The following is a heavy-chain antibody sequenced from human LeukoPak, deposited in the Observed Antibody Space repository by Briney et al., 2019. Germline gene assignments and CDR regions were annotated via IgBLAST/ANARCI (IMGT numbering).Heavy chain of an antibody. CDR2: ISGSGGST. V-gene: IGHV3-23*01. CDR1: GFTFSSYA. D-gene: IGHD3-9*01. Sequence: PGGSLRLSCAASGFTFSSYAMSWVRQAPGKGLEWVSAISGSGGSTYYADSVKGRFTISRDNSKNTLYLQMNSLRAEDTAVYYCAKDLSDILTGYYFDAFDIWGQGTMVTVSS. J-gene: IGHJ3*02. CDR3: AKDLSDILTGYYFDAFDI.